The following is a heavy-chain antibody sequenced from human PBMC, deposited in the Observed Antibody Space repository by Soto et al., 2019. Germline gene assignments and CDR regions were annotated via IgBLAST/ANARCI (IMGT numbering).Heavy chain of an antibody. CDR2: IYHSASS. CDR1: SGSIISYD. D-gene: IGHD2-15*01. Sequence: PAETLSLTYTLCSGSIISYDWTWIRQPPGKGMECIGYIYHSASSNYIPLLRSRPTIFLDTSKNQLSLKLSSVPAADTAVYYCARQTSVVVTPWLFDPWGLGTLVTVSS. J-gene: IGHJ5*02. CDR3: ARQTSVVVTPWLFDP. V-gene: IGHV4-59*08.